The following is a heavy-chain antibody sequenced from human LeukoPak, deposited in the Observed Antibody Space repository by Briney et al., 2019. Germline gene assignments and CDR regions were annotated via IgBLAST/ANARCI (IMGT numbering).Heavy chain of an antibody. D-gene: IGHD3-9*01. J-gene: IGHJ5*02. CDR1: GFSFTTYW. V-gene: IGHV3-23*05. CDR3: ARQRVMLTGTGGTWIDP. CDR2: LSGSGRAT. Sequence: PGGSLRLSCAASGFSFTTYWMIWVRQAPGKGLEWVSGLSGSGRATYYAHSVKGRFTISRENSKNTMFLEMNSLRVDDTAVYYCARQRVMLTGTGGTWIDPWGQGTLVTVSS.